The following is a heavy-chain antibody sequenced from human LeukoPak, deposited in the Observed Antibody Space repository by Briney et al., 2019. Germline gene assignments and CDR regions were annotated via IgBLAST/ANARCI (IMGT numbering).Heavy chain of an antibody. CDR2: IYYSGSS. Sequence: SQTLSLTCAVSGGSISSGGYYWSWIRQHPGKGLEWIGYIYYSGSSNYNPSLKSRVTISVDTSKNQFSLKLSSVTAADTAVYYCARTYCSGGSCSYFDYWGQGTLVTVSS. V-gene: IGHV4-31*11. D-gene: IGHD2-15*01. CDR3: ARTYCSGGSCSYFDY. CDR1: GGSISSGGYY. J-gene: IGHJ4*02.